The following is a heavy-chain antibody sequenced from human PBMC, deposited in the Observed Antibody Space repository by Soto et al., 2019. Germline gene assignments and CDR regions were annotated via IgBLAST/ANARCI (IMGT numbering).Heavy chain of an antibody. J-gene: IGHJ3*02. V-gene: IGHV3-48*01. D-gene: IGHD6-13*01. CDR1: GFTFSSYS. CDR3: ARDAWQQLVLSHAAFDI. Sequence: GGSLRLSCAASGFTFSSYSMNWVRQAPGKGLEWVSYISSSSSTIYYADSVKGRFTISRDNAKNSLYLQMNSLRAEDTAVYYCARDAWQQLVLSHAAFDIWGQGTMVTVSS. CDR2: ISSSSSTI.